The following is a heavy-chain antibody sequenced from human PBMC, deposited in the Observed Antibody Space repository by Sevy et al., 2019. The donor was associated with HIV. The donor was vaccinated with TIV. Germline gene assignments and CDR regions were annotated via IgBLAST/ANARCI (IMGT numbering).Heavy chain of an antibody. V-gene: IGHV3-23*01. Sequence: GGSLRLSCAASGFTFSNYAMSWVQTPGKGLEWVSAISGSAHRTYYTDSVKGRFTISRDNSKNMLFLQMNSLRAEDTAVYYCVKEVSEYSYSDYWGQGTLVTVSS. J-gene: IGHJ4*02. CDR2: ISGSAHRT. D-gene: IGHD5-18*01. CDR3: VKEVSEYSYSDY. CDR1: GFTFSNYA.